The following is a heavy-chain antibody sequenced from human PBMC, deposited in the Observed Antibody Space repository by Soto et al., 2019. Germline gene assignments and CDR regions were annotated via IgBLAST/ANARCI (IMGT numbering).Heavy chain of an antibody. CDR2: MRSKSNNDAT. Sequence: GSLRLSCAASGFTFSDSAMHWVRQASGKGLEWVGRMRSKSNNDATTYVESVRGRFTISRDDSKNTAYLQMNSLKTEDTAVYYCTTLTGDNAFDIWGKGTMDTVSS. J-gene: IGHJ3*02. CDR3: TTLTGDNAFDI. V-gene: IGHV3-73*01. CDR1: GFTFSDSA. D-gene: IGHD1-20*01.